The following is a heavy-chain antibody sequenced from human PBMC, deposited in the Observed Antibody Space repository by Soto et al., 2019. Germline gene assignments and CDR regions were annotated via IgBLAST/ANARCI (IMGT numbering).Heavy chain of an antibody. Sequence: ASVKVSCKVSGYTLTELSMHWVRQAPGKGLEWMGGFDPEDGETIYAQKFQGRVTITADESTSTAYMELSSLRSEDTAVYYCAVTYYYDSSGYYYFDYWGQGTLVTVSS. CDR3: AVTYYYDSSGYYYFDY. J-gene: IGHJ4*02. V-gene: IGHV1-24*01. D-gene: IGHD3-22*01. CDR2: FDPEDGET. CDR1: GYTLTELS.